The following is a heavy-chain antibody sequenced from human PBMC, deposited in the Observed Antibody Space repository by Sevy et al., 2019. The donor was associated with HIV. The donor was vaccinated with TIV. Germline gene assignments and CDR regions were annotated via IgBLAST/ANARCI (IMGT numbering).Heavy chain of an antibody. J-gene: IGHJ6*02. D-gene: IGHD3-10*01. CDR3: AREDYYGSGSYLLRDYYYGMDV. CDR1: GGSISSYY. CDR2: IYTSGST. V-gene: IGHV4-4*07. Sequence: SETLSLTCTVSGGSISSYYWSWIRQPAGKGLEWIGRIYTSGSTNYNPALKSRVTMSVDTSKNQFSLKLSSVTAADTAVYYCAREDYYGSGSYLLRDYYYGMDVWGQGTTVTVSS.